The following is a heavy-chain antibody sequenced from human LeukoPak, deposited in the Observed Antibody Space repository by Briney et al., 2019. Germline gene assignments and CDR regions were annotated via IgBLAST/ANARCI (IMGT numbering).Heavy chain of an antibody. CDR3: ARYYYGSGSYYNYYGMDV. D-gene: IGHD3-10*01. CDR2: ISAYNGNT. Sequence: ASVKVSCKASGYTFTSYGISWVRQAPGQGLEWMGWISAYNGNTNYAQKLQGRVTMTTDTSTSTAYMELRSLRSDDTAVYYCARYYYGSGSYYNYYGMDVWGQGTTVTVSS. V-gene: IGHV1-18*01. CDR1: GYTFTSYG. J-gene: IGHJ6*02.